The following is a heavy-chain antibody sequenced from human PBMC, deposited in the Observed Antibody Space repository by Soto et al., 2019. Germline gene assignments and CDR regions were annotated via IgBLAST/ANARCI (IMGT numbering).Heavy chain of an antibody. CDR3: AREKTSYGMDV. CDR1: GYTFTSYD. J-gene: IGHJ6*02. CDR2: MNPNSGNT. Sequence: QVQLVQSGAEVKKPGASVKVSCKASGYTFTSYDINWVRQATGQGLEWMGWMNPNSGNTGYAQKFQGRVTTTRNTSLSTAYMGLSSLRSEDTAVSYCAREKTSYGMDVWGQGTTVTVSS. V-gene: IGHV1-8*01.